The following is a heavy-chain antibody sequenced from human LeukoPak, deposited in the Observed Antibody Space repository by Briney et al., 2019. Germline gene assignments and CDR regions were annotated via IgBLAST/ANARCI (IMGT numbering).Heavy chain of an antibody. CDR2: IYYSGNT. J-gene: IGHJ4*02. Sequence: XRQPPGXGLEWIGYIYYSGNTNYSPSLKGRVTISVDTSKNQFSLRLNSVTAADTAVYYCARVSPESFSFPFDYWGQGTLVTVSS. D-gene: IGHD3-10*01. CDR3: ARVSPESFSFPFDY. V-gene: IGHV4-59*01.